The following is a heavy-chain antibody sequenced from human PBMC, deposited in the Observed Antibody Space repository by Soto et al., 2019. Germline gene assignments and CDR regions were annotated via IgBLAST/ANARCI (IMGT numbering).Heavy chain of an antibody. J-gene: IGHJ4*02. Sequence: ASVKVSCKASGYTFTSYAMHWVRQAPGQRLEWMGWINAGNGNTKYSQKFQGRVTITRDTSASTAYMELSSLRSEDTAVYYCARGHYYDSSGYYHFDYWGQGTLVTVSS. D-gene: IGHD3-22*01. CDR3: ARGHYYDSSGYYHFDY. V-gene: IGHV1-3*01. CDR2: INAGNGNT. CDR1: GYTFTSYA.